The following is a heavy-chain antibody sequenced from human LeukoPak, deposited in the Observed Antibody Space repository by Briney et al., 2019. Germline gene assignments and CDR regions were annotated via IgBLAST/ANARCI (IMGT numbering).Heavy chain of an antibody. V-gene: IGHV4-59*11. D-gene: IGHD6-19*01. CDR2: IYYSGST. CDR1: GGSISSHY. Sequence: SETLPLTCTVSGGSISSHYWSWIRQPPGKGLEWIGYIYYSGSTNYNPSLKSRVTISVDTSKNQFSLKLSSVTAADTAVYYCARGLAVAGRFDPWGQGTLVTVSS. CDR3: ARGLAVAGRFDP. J-gene: IGHJ5*02.